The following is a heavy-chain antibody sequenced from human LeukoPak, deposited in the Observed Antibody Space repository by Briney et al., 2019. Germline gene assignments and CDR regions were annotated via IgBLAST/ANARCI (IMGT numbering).Heavy chain of an antibody. CDR3: ARDRLERLLYYYYGMDV. CDR1: GYTFTSYG. V-gene: IGHV1-18*01. D-gene: IGHD3-3*01. Sequence: ASMKVSCKASGYTFTSYGISWVRQAPGQGLEWMGWISAYNGNTNYAQKLQGRVTMTTDTSTSTAYMELRSLRSDDTAVYYCARDRLERLLYYYYGMDVWGQGTTVTVSS. CDR2: ISAYNGNT. J-gene: IGHJ6*02.